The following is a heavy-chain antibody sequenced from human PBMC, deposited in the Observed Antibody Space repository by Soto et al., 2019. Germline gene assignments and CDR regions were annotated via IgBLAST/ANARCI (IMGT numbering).Heavy chain of an antibody. V-gene: IGHV3-33*01. CDR2: IWYDGSNK. CDR3: ARKEQQLDAFDI. CDR1: GFTFSSYG. D-gene: IGHD6-13*01. Sequence: QVQLVESGGGVVQPGRSLRLSCAASGFTFSSYGMHWVRQAPGKGLEWVAVIWYDGSNKYYADSVKGRFTISRDNSKNTLYLQMNSLRAEDTAVYYCARKEQQLDAFDIWGQGTMVTVSS. J-gene: IGHJ3*02.